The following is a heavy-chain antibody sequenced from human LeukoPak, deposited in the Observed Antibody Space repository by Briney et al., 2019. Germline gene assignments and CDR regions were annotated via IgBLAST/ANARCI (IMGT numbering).Heavy chain of an antibody. Sequence: GASVKVSCKASGGTFSSYAISWVRQAPGQGLEWMGGIIPIFGTANYAQKFQGRVTITADESTSTAYMELSSLRSEDTAVYYCARWQVVPAYYYGMDVWGQGTTVTVSS. J-gene: IGHJ6*02. V-gene: IGHV1-69*13. CDR1: GGTFSSYA. CDR2: IIPIFGTA. CDR3: ARWQVVPAYYYGMDV. D-gene: IGHD2-2*01.